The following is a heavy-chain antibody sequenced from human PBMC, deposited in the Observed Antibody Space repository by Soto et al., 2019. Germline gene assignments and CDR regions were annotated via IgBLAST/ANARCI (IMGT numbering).Heavy chain of an antibody. CDR1: GFTFDDYA. Sequence: PGGSLRLSCAASGFTFDDYAMHWVRQAPGKGLEWVSLISWDGGSTYYADSVKGRFTISRDNSKNSLYLQMNSLRAEDTALYYCAKDMRGYSYGPDYWGQGTLVTVSS. D-gene: IGHD5-18*01. V-gene: IGHV3-43D*04. J-gene: IGHJ4*02. CDR2: ISWDGGST. CDR3: AKDMRGYSYGPDY.